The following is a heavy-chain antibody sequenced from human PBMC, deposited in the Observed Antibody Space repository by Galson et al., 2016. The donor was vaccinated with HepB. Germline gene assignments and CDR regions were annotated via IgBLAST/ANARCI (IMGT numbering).Heavy chain of an antibody. CDR2: IWYDGSNQ. CDR3: ARDSEQWLDSNWFDP. J-gene: IGHJ5*02. V-gene: IGHV3-33*01. Sequence: SLRLSCATSGFIFSTYGMHWVRQAPGKGLEWVAAIWYDGSNQFYANSVKGRFTISRDNSKNTLFLQMNGLRAGDTGVYYCARDSEQWLDSNWFDPWGQGTLVIVSS. CDR1: GFIFSTYG. D-gene: IGHD6-19*01.